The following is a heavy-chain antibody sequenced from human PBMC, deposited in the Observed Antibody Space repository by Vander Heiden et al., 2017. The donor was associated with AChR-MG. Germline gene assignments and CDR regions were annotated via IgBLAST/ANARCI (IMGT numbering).Heavy chain of an antibody. J-gene: IGHJ6*02. CDR2: IIPIFGTA. CDR1: GGTFSSYA. V-gene: IGHV1-69*01. CDR3: ARYEAYDFWSGSSLDYYYGMDV. D-gene: IGHD3-3*01. Sequence: QVQLVQSGAEVKKPGSSVKVSCKASGGTFSSYAISWVRQAPGQGLEWMGGIIPIFGTANYAQKFQGRVTITADESTSTAYMELSSLRSEDTAVYYCARYEAYDFWSGSSLDYYYGMDVWGQGTTVTVSS.